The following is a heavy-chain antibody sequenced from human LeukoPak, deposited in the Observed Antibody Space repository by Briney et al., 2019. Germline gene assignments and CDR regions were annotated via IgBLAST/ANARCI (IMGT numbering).Heavy chain of an antibody. J-gene: IGHJ4*02. CDR1: GFTFSSYA. CDR2: ISYDGSNK. V-gene: IGHV3-30*04. CDR3: AREADDIVVVPAAMPGGDY. D-gene: IGHD2-2*01. Sequence: GGSLRLSCAASGFTFSSYAMHWVRQAPGKGLEWVAVISYDGSNKYYADSVKGRFTISRDNSKNTLYLQMNSLRPEDTAVYYCAREADDIVVVPAAMPGGDYWGQGTLVTVSS.